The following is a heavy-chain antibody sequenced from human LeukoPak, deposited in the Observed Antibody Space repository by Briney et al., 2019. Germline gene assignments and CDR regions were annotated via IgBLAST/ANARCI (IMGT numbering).Heavy chain of an antibody. CDR1: GFSFSNSG. V-gene: IGHV3-30*02. CDR2: IRSDGSNE. D-gene: IGHD1-26*01. CDR3: AKAEREWEIDPTYFDC. Sequence: PGGSLRLSCAASGFSFSNSGMHWVRQAPGKGLEWVAFIRSDGSNEYYANSVKGRFTISRDNSKNTLYLQMNSLKPEDTAVYYCAKAEREWEIDPTYFDCWGQGTLVTVSS. J-gene: IGHJ4*02.